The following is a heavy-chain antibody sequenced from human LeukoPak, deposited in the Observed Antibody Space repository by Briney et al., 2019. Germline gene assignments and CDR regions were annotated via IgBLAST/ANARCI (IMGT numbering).Heavy chain of an antibody. J-gene: IGHJ4*02. D-gene: IGHD5-18*01. CDR2: ISGSGGNT. CDR3: AEALIDGYLSICGY. CDR1: GLTFSNYA. Sequence: GGSLRLSCAASGLTFSNYAMSWVRQAARKGLDWVSAISGSGGNTYYTDSGKGRLSIARNTTTHTLYLQTNRETAKHPAVNYCAEALIDGYLSICGYWGQETLVTVSS. V-gene: IGHV3-23*01.